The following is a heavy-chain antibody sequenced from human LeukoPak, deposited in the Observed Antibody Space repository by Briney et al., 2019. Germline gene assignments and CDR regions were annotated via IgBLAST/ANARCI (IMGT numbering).Heavy chain of an antibody. CDR3: ARLDANNDY. CDR1: GGSVSSGSYY. CDR2: IYYSGST. V-gene: IGHV4-61*01. Sequence: PSETLSLTCTVSGGSVSSGSYYWSWIRQPPGTGLEWIGYIYYSGSTNYNPSLKSRVTISVDKSKNQFSLKLSSVTAADTAVYYCARLDANNDYWGQGTLVTVSS. D-gene: IGHD1-1*01. J-gene: IGHJ4*02.